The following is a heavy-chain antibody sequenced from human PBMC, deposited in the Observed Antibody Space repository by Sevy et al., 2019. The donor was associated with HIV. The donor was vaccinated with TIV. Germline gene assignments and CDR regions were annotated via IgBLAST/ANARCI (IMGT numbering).Heavy chain of an antibody. V-gene: IGHV3-48*02. D-gene: IGHD2-21*02. J-gene: IGHJ6*02. CDR3: ARDMAAYCGGDCYSPNYGMDV. CDR1: GFTFSSYS. CDR2: ISSSSSTI. Sequence: GGSLRLSCAASGFTFSSYSMNWVRQAPGKGLEWVSYISSSSSTIHYADSVKGRFTISRDNAKNSLYLQMNSLRDEDTAVYYCARDMAAYCGGDCYSPNYGMDVWGQGTTVTVSS.